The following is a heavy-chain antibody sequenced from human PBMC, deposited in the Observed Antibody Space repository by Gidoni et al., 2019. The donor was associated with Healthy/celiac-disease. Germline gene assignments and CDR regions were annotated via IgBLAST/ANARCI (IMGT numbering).Heavy chain of an antibody. CDR2: IYHSGRT. J-gene: IGHJ6*02. CDR1: GGSISSSKW. Sequence: QVQLQESGPGLVKPSGTLSLTCAVSGGSISSSKWWSWVRQPPGKGLEWIGEIYHSGRTTYNPSLKSRVTISVDKSKNQFSLKLSSVTAADTAVYYCARDLHDYSNYDYYYYGMDVWGQGTTVTVSS. CDR3: ARDLHDYSNYDYYYYGMDV. V-gene: IGHV4-4*02. D-gene: IGHD4-4*01.